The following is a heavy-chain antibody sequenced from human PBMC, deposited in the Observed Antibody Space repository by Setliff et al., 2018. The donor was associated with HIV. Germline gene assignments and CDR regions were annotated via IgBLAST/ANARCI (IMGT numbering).Heavy chain of an antibody. V-gene: IGHV3-30*14. CDR1: GFTFRSYN. CDR3: TRTVVGQLVQTTLDYFDY. J-gene: IGHJ4*02. D-gene: IGHD6-6*01. Sequence: GGSLRLSCAASGFTFRSYNMQWVRQAPGKGLEWVAVISYDGSYKYYGDSVKGRFTVSRDTSKNTLYLQMNSLRPEDTAVYYCTRTVVGQLVQTTLDYFDYWGQGTLVTVSS. CDR2: ISYDGSYK.